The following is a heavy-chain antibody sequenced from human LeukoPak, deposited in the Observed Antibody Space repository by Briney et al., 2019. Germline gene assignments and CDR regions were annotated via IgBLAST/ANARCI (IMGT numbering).Heavy chain of an antibody. J-gene: IGHJ3*02. V-gene: IGHV4-4*07. D-gene: IGHD3-22*01. CDR1: GGSISSYY. CDR3: ARESYYDSSGYSHDAFDI. CDR2: IYTSGST. Sequence: SETLSLTCTVSGGSISSYYWSWIRQPAGKGLEWIGRIYTSGSTNYNPSLKSRVTMSVDTSKNQFSLKLNSVTAADTAVYYCARESYYDSSGYSHDAFDIWGQGTMVTVSS.